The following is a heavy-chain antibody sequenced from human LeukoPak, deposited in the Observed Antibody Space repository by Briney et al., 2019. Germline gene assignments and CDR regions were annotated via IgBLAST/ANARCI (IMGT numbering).Heavy chain of an antibody. CDR2: IYPGDSDT. J-gene: IGHJ4*02. CDR1: GYSFTSYW. D-gene: IGHD3-22*01. CDR3: ARRKGYYGSSDYYAFDY. Sequence: GESLKISCEGSGYSFTSYWIGWVRQMPGRGLEWMGIIYPGDSDTRYSPSFQGQVTISADESISTAYLQWSSLKASDTAMYYCARRKGYYGSSDYYAFDYWGQGTLVTVSS. V-gene: IGHV5-51*01.